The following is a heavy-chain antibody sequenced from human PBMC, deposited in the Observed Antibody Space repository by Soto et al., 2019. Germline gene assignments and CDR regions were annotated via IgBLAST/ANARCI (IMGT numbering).Heavy chain of an antibody. V-gene: IGHV3-23*01. CDR2: INIGGAT. J-gene: IGHJ6*03. CDR3: AKDYYMGV. Sequence: EEQLMESGGGLVQPGGSLRLSCAASGFPFSSYAMSWVRQAPGTGLEWVSAINIGGATYYTDSVKGRFTISRDNSKNTLYLQMSSLRAEDTAVYYCAKDYYMGVWAKGTTVTVSS. CDR1: GFPFSSYA.